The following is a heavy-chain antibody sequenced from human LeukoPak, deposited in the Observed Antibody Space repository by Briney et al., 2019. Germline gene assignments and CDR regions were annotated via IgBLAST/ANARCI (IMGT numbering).Heavy chain of an antibody. D-gene: IGHD6-6*01. Sequence: GGSLRLSCAASGFTFSSYGMHWVRQAPGKGLEWVAFIRYDGSNKYYADSVKGRFTISRDNSKNTLYLQMNSLRAEDTAVYYCAKDLSYSNSSLFDYWGQGTLVTVSS. V-gene: IGHV3-30*02. CDR1: GFTFSSYG. CDR3: AKDLSYSNSSLFDY. CDR2: IRYDGSNK. J-gene: IGHJ4*02.